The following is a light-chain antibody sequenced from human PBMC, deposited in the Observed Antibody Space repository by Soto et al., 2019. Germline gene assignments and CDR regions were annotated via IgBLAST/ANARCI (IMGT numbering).Light chain of an antibody. V-gene: IGKV3-15*01. J-gene: IGKJ1*01. CDR1: QSVSNN. CDR3: QQYNNWWT. CDR2: GAS. Sequence: EIVMTQSPATLSVSPGERATLSCRASQSVSNNLALYQKKPGQAPRLLIYGASTRATGIPARFSGSGSGTEFTLTISSLQYEDFAFYYCQQYNNWWTFGQGTRVDIK.